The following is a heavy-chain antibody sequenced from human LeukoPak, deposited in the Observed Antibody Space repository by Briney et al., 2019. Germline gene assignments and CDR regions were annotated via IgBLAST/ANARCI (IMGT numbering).Heavy chain of an antibody. Sequence: GASVKVSCRASGYTFTVFSIHWMRQAPGQGLEWVGRIDPNSGVTNYTQKFQGRVTMTTDTSISTAYMELSRLTSEDTAVYYCAVSIQAAAIPAFDYWGQGTLVTVSS. CDR2: IDPNSGVT. V-gene: IGHV1-2*02. J-gene: IGHJ4*02. CDR3: AVSIQAAAIPAFDY. D-gene: IGHD6-25*01. CDR1: GYTFTVFS.